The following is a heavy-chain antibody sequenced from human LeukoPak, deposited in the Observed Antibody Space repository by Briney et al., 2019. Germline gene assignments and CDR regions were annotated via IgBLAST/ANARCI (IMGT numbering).Heavy chain of an antibody. CDR3: ARGLGRSTFFSPNWFDP. V-gene: IGHV4-34*01. CDR1: GGSFSGYY. CDR2: INHSGST. J-gene: IGHJ5*02. D-gene: IGHD3-16*01. Sequence: SETLSLTCAVYGGSFSGYYWSWIRQPPGKGLEWIGEINHSGSTNYNPSLKSRVTISVDTSKNQFSLKLSSVTAADTAVYYCARGLGRSTFFSPNWFDPWGQGTLVTVSP.